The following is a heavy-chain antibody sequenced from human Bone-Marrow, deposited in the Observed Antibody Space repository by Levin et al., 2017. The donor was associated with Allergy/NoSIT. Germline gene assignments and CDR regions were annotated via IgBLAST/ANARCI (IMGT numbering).Heavy chain of an antibody. CDR1: GYTFSDYS. CDR3: ARGGSGSNDY. D-gene: IGHD1-26*01. Sequence: AASVKVSCTISGYTFSDYSIHWVRQAPGQGLEWMGWINPKRGDTNFAQKFHGRVVLSRNTSISTAYMELGRLRSDDTALYYCARGGSGSNDYWGQGTLVTVSS. CDR2: INPKRGDT. V-gene: IGHV1-2*02. J-gene: IGHJ4*02.